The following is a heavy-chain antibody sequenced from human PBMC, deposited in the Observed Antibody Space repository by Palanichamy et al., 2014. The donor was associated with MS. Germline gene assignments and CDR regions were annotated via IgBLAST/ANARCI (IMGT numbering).Heavy chain of an antibody. J-gene: IGHJ6*02. CDR2: IDIDGNNT. CDR3: VRDPRFCTSTNCYYYYYYGMDV. V-gene: IGHV3-74*01. D-gene: IGHD2-2*01. Sequence: EVQLVESGGGLVQPGGSLRLSCAASGFSFSSYWMHWVRQAPGKGLVWVSRIDIDGNNTTYADSVKGRFTISRDNAKNTLYLQMNSLRAEDTAVYYCVRDPRFCTSTNCYYYYYYGMDVWGQGTTVTVSS. CDR1: GFSFSSYW.